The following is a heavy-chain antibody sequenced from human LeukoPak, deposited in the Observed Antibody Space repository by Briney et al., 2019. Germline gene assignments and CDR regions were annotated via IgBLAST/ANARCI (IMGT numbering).Heavy chain of an antibody. V-gene: IGHV4-59*08. CDR2: IYYSGSI. Sequence: SETLSLTCTVSGGSISSYYWSWIRQPPGKGLEWIGYIYYSGSINYNPSLKSRVTISVDTSKNQFSLKLSSVTAAGTAVYYCARSGDYVWGSYRPFDYWGQGTLVTVSS. CDR3: ARSGDYVWGSYRPFDY. CDR1: GGSISSYY. D-gene: IGHD3-16*02. J-gene: IGHJ4*02.